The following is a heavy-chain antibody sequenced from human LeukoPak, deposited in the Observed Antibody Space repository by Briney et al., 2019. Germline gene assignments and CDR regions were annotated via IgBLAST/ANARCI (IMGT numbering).Heavy chain of an antibody. CDR2: ISSSGSTI. Sequence: GGSLRLSCAASGFTFSDYYMSWIRQAPGKGLEWVSYISSSGSTIYYADSVKGRFTISRDNAKNSLYLQMNSLRAEDTAVYYCARVPYYYDSLWAFDIWGQGTMVTVSS. J-gene: IGHJ3*02. V-gene: IGHV3-11*01. CDR1: GFTFSDYY. D-gene: IGHD3-22*01. CDR3: ARVPYYYDSLWAFDI.